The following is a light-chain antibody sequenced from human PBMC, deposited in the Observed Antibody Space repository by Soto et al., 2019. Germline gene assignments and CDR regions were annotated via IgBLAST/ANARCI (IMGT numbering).Light chain of an antibody. CDR1: QSISSTS. Sequence: EIVLTQSPGTLSLSLGERATLSCRASQSISSTSLAWYQQKPGQAPRLLIYGASTRATGIPARFSGTGSGTDFTLTINNLEPEDFAVYYCQVRTNWSIAFGRGRRLEIK. CDR2: GAS. J-gene: IGKJ5*01. V-gene: IGKV3D-20*02. CDR3: QVRTNWSIA.